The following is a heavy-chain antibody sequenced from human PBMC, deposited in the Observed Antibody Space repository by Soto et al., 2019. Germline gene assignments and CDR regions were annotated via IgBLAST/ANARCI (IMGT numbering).Heavy chain of an antibody. Sequence: GGPLRLPCNASGFTIRGCGMSWVRQAPGKGLEWVSSITGSGGSTYNADSVKGRFTISRDNSENTLYLQMNSLRAEDTAVYYCARYYYDSSGYYPLWGQGTLVTVSS. CDR2: ITGSGGST. D-gene: IGHD3-22*01. CDR3: ARYYYDSSGYYPL. J-gene: IGHJ4*02. V-gene: IGHV3-23*01. CDR1: GFTIRGCG.